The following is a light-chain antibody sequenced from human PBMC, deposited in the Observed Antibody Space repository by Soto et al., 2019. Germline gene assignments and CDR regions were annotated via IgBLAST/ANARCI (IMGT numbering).Light chain of an antibody. Sequence: QSALSQPPSVSAAPGQRVTISCSGSSSNIGGNSVSWYQQLPGTAPKLLIYADDQRPSGIPDRFSGSKSGTSATLGITGFQTGDEADYYCGSWDSSLSAYVFGTGTKVTVL. CDR3: GSWDSSLSAYV. CDR1: SSNIGGNS. J-gene: IGLJ1*01. V-gene: IGLV1-51*01. CDR2: ADD.